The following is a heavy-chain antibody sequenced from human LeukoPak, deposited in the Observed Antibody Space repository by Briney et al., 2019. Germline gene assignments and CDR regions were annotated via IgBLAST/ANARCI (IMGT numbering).Heavy chain of an antibody. J-gene: IGHJ6*02. CDR2: IKQDGSEK. CDR1: GFTFNNYW. CDR3: AKETYYDSSDSDYYYYSMDV. Sequence: PGGSLRLSCAASGFTFNNYWMSWVRQAPGKGLEWVANIKQDGSEKYYVDSVKGRFTISRDNAKNSLYLQMNSLRAEDTAVYYCAKETYYDSSDSDYYYYSMDVWGQGTTVTVSS. D-gene: IGHD3-22*01. V-gene: IGHV3-7*01.